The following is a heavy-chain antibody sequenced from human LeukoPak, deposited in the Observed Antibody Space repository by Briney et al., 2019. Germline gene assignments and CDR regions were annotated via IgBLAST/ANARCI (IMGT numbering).Heavy chain of an antibody. V-gene: IGHV3-15*01. CDR1: GFTFSDAW. J-gene: IGHJ4*02. CDR3: TTVYRYCSSTSCGPDY. D-gene: IGHD2-2*01. Sequence: GGSLRLSCAASGFTFSDAWMSWVRQAPGKGLEWVGRIKSKTDGGTTDYAAPVKGRFTISRDDSKNTLYLQMNSLKTEDTAVYYCTTVYRYCSSTSCGPDYWGQGTLVTVSS. CDR2: IKSKTDGGTT.